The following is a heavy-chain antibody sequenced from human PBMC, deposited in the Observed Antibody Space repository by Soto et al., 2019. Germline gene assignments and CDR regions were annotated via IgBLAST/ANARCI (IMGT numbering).Heavy chain of an antibody. D-gene: IGHD2-2*01. V-gene: IGHV3-30*18. CDR1: GFRFSRYG. J-gene: IGHJ4*01. Sequence: QVPLVESGRGVVQPGRSLRLSCAASGFRFSRYGTPLLRQAAGKGQEWVAVISYDGRNKYYADSVRGRFTISRDNSKNTLYLQMNRLRPEDTAVLYCAKEIMEQYQLLPLFDYWGQRTLGTGSS. CDR2: ISYDGRNK. CDR3: AKEIMEQYQLLPLFDY.